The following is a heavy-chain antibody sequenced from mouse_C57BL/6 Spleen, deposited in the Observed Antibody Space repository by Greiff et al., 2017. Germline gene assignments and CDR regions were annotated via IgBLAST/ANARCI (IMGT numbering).Heavy chain of an antibody. CDR3: AIETTVGAFAY. CDR1: GYTFTSYR. D-gene: IGHD1-1*01. Sequence: QVQLQQPGAELVKPGASLKVSCKASGYTFTSYRMHWVKQRPAQGLEWIGRIHPSDSDTNYNQTFKGKATLTVDKSSSTAYMQLSSLTSEDSAVYYCAIETTVGAFAYWGQGTTLTVSS. V-gene: IGHV1-74*01. CDR2: IHPSDSDT. J-gene: IGHJ2*01.